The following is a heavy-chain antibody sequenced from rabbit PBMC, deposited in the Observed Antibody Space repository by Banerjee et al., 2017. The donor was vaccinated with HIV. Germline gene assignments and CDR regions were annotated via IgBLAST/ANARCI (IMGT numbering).Heavy chain of an antibody. V-gene: IGHV1S40*01. Sequence: WVRQAPGKGLEWIACIYAGSGNTYYASWAKGRFTISKTSSTTVTLEMTSLTAADTATYFCARDGSGGISYYFNLWGPGTLVTVS. J-gene: IGHJ4*01. D-gene: IGHD1-1*01. CDR2: IYAGSGNT. CDR3: ARDGSGGISYYFNL.